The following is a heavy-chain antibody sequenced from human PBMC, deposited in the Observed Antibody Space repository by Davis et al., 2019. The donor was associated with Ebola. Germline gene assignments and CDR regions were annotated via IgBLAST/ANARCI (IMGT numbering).Heavy chain of an antibody. Sequence: GGSLRLSCAASGFTFSSYSMNWVRQAPGKGLEWVSSISSSSSYIYYADSVKGRFTISRDNDKNSLYRQMNSLRAEDKAVYYCASVRFGDIVVVPARVNWFDPWGQGTLVTVSS. J-gene: IGHJ5*02. CDR3: ASVRFGDIVVVPARVNWFDP. D-gene: IGHD2-2*01. V-gene: IGHV3-21*01. CDR2: ISSSSSYI. CDR1: GFTFSSYS.